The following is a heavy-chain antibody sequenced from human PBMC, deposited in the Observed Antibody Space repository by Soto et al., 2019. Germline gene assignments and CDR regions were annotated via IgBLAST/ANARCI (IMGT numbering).Heavy chain of an antibody. Sequence: EVQLVESGGGLVQPGGSLRLSCAASGFTFSSYEMNWVRQAPGKGLEWVSAISGSGGSTYYADSVKGRFTISRDNSKNTLYLQMNSLRAEDTAVYYCAKGDRGDFWSGYYPIDYWGQGTLVTVSS. CDR1: GFTFSSYE. D-gene: IGHD3-3*01. CDR3: AKGDRGDFWSGYYPIDY. V-gene: IGHV3-23*04. J-gene: IGHJ4*02. CDR2: ISGSGGST.